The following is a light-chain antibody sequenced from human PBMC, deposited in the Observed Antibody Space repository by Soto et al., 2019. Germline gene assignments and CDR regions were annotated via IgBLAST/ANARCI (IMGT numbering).Light chain of an antibody. CDR3: QKYNSAPRT. V-gene: IGKV1-27*01. CDR2: AAS. J-gene: IGKJ1*01. CDR1: QGISNY. Sequence: DNQMTQSPSSLSASVGDRVTITCRASQGISNYLAWYQQQPGKVPKLLIYAASTLQSGVPSRFSGSGSGTDFTLTISSLQPEDVATYYCQKYNSAPRTSGQGTKAEIK.